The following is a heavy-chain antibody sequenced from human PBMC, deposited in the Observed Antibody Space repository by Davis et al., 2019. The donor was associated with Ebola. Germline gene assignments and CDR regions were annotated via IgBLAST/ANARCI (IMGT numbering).Heavy chain of an antibody. D-gene: IGHD4-23*01. Sequence: GESLKTSCKGSGYSFTSYWISWVRQMPGKGLEWMGIIYPGDSDTRYSPSFQGQVTIAADKSIRTADLQWSSLKASDTAMYYCARGGGTTVAPHFDYWGQGTLVTVSS. J-gene: IGHJ4*02. CDR1: GYSFTSYW. CDR3: ARGGGTTVAPHFDY. CDR2: IYPGDSDT. V-gene: IGHV5-51*01.